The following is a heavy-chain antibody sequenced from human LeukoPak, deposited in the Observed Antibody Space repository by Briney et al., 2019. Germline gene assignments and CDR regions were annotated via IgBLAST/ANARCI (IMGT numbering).Heavy chain of an antibody. CDR1: GFTFSSYR. CDR3: ARDGRYCSGGSCYDESYFDY. V-gene: IGHV3-21*01. CDR2: ISSSSSYI. D-gene: IGHD2-15*01. Sequence: GGSLRLSCAASGFTFSSYRMNWVRQAPGKGLEWVSSISSSSSYIYYADSVKGRFTISRDNAKNSLYLQMNSLRAEDTAVYYCARDGRYCSGGSCYDESYFDYWGQGTLVTVSS. J-gene: IGHJ4*02.